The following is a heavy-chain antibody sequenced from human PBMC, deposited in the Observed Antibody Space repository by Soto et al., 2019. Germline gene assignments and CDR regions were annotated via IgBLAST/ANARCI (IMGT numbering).Heavy chain of an antibody. CDR1: GGSFSGYY. Sequence: QVQLQQWGAGLLKPSETLSLTCAVYGGSFSGYYWSWIRQPPGKGLEWIGEINHSGSTNYNPSLKSRVTISVDTSKNQFSLKLSSVTAADTAAYYCARESKEANDYWGQGTLVTVSS. CDR3: ARESKEANDY. J-gene: IGHJ4*02. V-gene: IGHV4-34*01. CDR2: INHSGST.